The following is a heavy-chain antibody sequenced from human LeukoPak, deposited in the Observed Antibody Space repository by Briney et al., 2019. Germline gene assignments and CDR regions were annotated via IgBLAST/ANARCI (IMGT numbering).Heavy chain of an antibody. CDR3: ARHGRYSYGLVPDY. J-gene: IGHJ4*02. CDR1: GGSISSSSYY. D-gene: IGHD5-18*01. Sequence: PSETLSLTCTVSGGSISSSSYYWGWIRQPPGKGLEWIGSIYYSGSTYYNPSLKSRVTISVDTSKNQFSLKLSSVTAADTAVYYCARHGRYSYGLVPDYWGQGTLVTVSS. V-gene: IGHV4-39*01. CDR2: IYYSGST.